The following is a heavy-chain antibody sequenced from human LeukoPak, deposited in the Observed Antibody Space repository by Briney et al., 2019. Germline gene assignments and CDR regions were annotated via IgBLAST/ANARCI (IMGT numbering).Heavy chain of an antibody. CDR2: IYYSGGT. J-gene: IGHJ4*02. V-gene: IGHV4-59*08. D-gene: IGHD6-13*01. CDR1: GGSISSYY. Sequence: SETLSLTCTVSGGSISSYYWSWIRQPPGKGLEWIGYIYYSGGTNYNPSLKSRVAISVDTSKNQFSLKLSSVTAADTAVYYCARHFRPAAAGGFDYGGQETLDTVPS. CDR3: ARHFRPAAAGGFDY.